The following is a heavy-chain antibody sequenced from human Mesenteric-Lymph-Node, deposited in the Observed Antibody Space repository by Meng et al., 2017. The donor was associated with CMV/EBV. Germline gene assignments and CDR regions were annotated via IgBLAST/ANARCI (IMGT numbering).Heavy chain of an antibody. CDR1: SGYY. V-gene: IGHV4-34*01. D-gene: IGHD2-15*01. CDR2: INHSEST. Sequence: SGYYCSWIRQPPGKGLGWVGEINHSESTNYHPSLKSRVTISVDTYKNQFSLKLSSVTAADTAVYYCARGRPGYCSGGSCYQPFDYWGQGTLVTVSS. J-gene: IGHJ4*02. CDR3: ARGRPGYCSGGSCYQPFDY.